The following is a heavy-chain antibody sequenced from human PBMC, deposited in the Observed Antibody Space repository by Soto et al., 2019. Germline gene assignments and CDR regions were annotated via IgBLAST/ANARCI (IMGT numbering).Heavy chain of an antibody. V-gene: IGHV1-24*01. CDR3: ARKNWNYGMDV. D-gene: IGHD1-1*01. CDR2: FDPEDGET. CDR1: GYTLTELS. J-gene: IGHJ6*02. Sequence: ASVKVTCKVSGYTLTELSMHWVRQAPGKGLEWMGGFDPEDGETIYAQKFQGRVTMTEGTSTDTAYMELSSLRSEDTAVYYCARKNWNYGMDVWGQGTAVTVSS.